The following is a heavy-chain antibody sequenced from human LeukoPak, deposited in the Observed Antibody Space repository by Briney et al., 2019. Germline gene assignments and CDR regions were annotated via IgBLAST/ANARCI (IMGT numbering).Heavy chain of an antibody. J-gene: IGHJ3*02. D-gene: IGHD1-26*01. V-gene: IGHV1-2*02. Sequence: ASVKVSCKASGYTFTSYYMHWVRQAPGQGLEWMGWINPNSGGTNYAQKFQGRVTMTRDTSISTAYMELSRLRSDDPAVYYCAGNSVSYREGAFDIWGQGKMVTVSS. CDR3: AGNSVSYREGAFDI. CDR1: GYTFTSYY. CDR2: INPNSGGT.